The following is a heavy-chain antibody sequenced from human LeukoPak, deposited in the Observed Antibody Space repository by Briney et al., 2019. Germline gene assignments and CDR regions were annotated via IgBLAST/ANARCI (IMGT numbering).Heavy chain of an antibody. J-gene: IGHJ4*02. D-gene: IGHD5-24*01. V-gene: IGHV1-2*02. Sequence: ASVKVSCKASGYTFTGYYMHWVRQAPGQGLEWMGWINPNSGGTNYAQKFQGRVTMTRDTSISTAYMELSRLRSDDTAVYYCASDPTWDGYNYGLDYWGQGTLVTVSS. CDR2: INPNSGGT. CDR1: GYTFTGYY. CDR3: ASDPTWDGYNYGLDY.